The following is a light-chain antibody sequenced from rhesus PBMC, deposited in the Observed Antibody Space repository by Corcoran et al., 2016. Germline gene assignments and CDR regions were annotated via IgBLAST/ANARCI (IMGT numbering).Light chain of an antibody. J-gene: IGKJ3*01. CDR3: LQGYSTPFT. V-gene: IGKV1-36*02. CDR2: RAS. Sequence: DIQMTQSPSSLSASIGDRVTITCRASQGVGDYLTWFQQKPGKPPKRLFYRASSLESGVPSRFSGSGSGTDCTLTISSLQPEDFATYYCLQGYSTPFTFGPGTKLDIK. CDR1: QGVGDY.